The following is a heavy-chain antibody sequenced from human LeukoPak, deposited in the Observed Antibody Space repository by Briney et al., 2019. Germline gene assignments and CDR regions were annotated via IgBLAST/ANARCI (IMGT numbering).Heavy chain of an antibody. CDR2: IYYSGST. J-gene: IGHJ4*02. Sequence: SETLSLTCTVSGGSISSSSYYWGWIRQPPGKGLERIGSIYYSGSTYYNPSLKSRVTISVDTSKNQFSLKLSSVTAADTAVYYCARHITVTRRQPLFDYWGQGTLVTVSS. V-gene: IGHV4-39*01. CDR3: ARHITVTRRQPLFDY. D-gene: IGHD4-17*01. CDR1: GGSISSSSYY.